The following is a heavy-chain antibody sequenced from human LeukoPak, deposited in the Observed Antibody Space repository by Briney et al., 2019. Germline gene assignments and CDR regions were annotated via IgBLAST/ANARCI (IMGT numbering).Heavy chain of an antibody. CDR3: ARDRNPYCSSTSCYSRGFDP. V-gene: IGHV1-2*02. J-gene: IGHJ5*02. CDR1: GYTFTGYY. Sequence: GASVKVSCKASGYTFTGYYMHWVRQAPGQGLEWMGWINPNSGGTNYAQKFQGRVTMTRDTSISTAYMELSRLRSDDTAVYYCARDRNPYCSSTSCYSRGFDPWGQGTLVTVSS. CDR2: INPNSGGT. D-gene: IGHD2-2*01.